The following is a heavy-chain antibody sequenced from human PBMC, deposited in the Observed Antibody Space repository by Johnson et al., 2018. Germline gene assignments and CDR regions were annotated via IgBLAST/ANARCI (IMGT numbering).Heavy chain of an antibody. CDR3: ARLWAYCGGDCLDAFDI. CDR2: IKQDGSEK. J-gene: IGHJ3*02. D-gene: IGHD2-21*02. V-gene: IGHV3-7*01. Sequence: VQLVESGGGLVQPGGSLRLSCAASGFTFSSYWMSWVRQAPGKGLEWVANIKQDGSEKYYVDSVKGRFTISRDNAKNSLYLQMNSLRDEDTAVYYCARLWAYCGGDCLDAFDIWGQGTMVTVSS. CDR1: GFTFSSYW.